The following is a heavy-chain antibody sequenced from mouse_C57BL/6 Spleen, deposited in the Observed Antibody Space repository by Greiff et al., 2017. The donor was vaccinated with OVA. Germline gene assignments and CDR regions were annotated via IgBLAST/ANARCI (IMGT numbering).Heavy chain of an antibody. CDR2: IWRGGST. CDR3: AKGVTTVRNYYFDY. V-gene: IGHV2-5*01. Sequence: VKLVESGPGLVQPSQSLSITCTVSGFSLTSYGVHWVRQSPGKGLEWLGVIWRGGSTDYNAAFMSRLSITKDNSKSQVFFKMNSLQADDTAIYYCAKGVTTVRNYYFDYWGQGTTLTVSS. D-gene: IGHD1-1*01. CDR1: GFSLTSYG. J-gene: IGHJ2*01.